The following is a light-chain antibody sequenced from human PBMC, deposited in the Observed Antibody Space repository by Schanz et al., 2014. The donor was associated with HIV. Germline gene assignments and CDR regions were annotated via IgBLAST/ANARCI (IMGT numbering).Light chain of an antibody. J-gene: IGLJ1*01. V-gene: IGLV1-40*01. CDR2: GNS. CDR1: SSNIGAGYD. CDR3: SSYTVSGARGVI. Sequence: QSVLTQPPSVSGAPGQRVTISCTGSSSNIGAGYDVHWYQHLPGTATKLLIHGNSNRPSGVPDRFSGSTSGNTAFLTVSGLQAEDEADYYCSSYTVSGARGVIVGTGTKLTVL.